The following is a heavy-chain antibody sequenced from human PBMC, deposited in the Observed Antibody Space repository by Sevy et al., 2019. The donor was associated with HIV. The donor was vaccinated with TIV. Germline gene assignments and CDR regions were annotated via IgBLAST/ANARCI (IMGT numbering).Heavy chain of an antibody. CDR1: GGSISSYY. D-gene: IGHD6-13*01. J-gene: IGHJ6*02. Sequence: SETLSLTCTVSGGSISSYYWSWIRQPPGKGLEWIGYIYYSGSTNYNPSLKSRVTISVDTSKNQFSLRLSSVTAADTAVYYCARDGIAAGVNGYYYGMDVWGQGTTVTVSS. CDR3: ARDGIAAGVNGYYYGMDV. V-gene: IGHV4-59*01. CDR2: IYYSGST.